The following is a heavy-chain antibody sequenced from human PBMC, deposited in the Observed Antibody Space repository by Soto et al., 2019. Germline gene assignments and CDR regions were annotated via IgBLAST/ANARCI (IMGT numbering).Heavy chain of an antibody. J-gene: IGHJ6*02. D-gene: IGHD3-9*01. Sequence: ASVKVSCKASGYTFTGYYIHWVRQAPGQRLEWIGWINAGNGNTKYSQKFQGRVTITRDTSASTAYMELSSLRSEDTAVYYCARSTVLRYFDWFPEGYYYYGMDVWGQGTTVTVSS. CDR2: INAGNGNT. CDR1: GYTFTGYY. V-gene: IGHV1-3*01. CDR3: ARSTVLRYFDWFPEGYYYYGMDV.